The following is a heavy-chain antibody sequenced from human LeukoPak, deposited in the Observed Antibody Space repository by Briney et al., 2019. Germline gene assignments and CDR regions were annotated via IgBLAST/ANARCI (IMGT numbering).Heavy chain of an antibody. CDR1: VYSISNGYY. Sequence: SETLSLTCAVSVYSISNGYYWGWIRQPPGKGLEWIGSIYHSGNTYYNPSLKSRVTISVDTLKNQFSLKLSSVTAADTAVYYCARHGDYDFWSGYQNWFDPWGQGTLVTVSS. D-gene: IGHD3-3*01. CDR3: ARHGDYDFWSGYQNWFDP. CDR2: IYHSGNT. V-gene: IGHV4-38-2*01. J-gene: IGHJ5*02.